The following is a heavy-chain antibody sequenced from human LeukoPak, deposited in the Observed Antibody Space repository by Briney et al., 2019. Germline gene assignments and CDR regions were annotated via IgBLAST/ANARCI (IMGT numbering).Heavy chain of an antibody. D-gene: IGHD3-22*01. V-gene: IGHV4-30-4*08. J-gene: IGHJ4*02. CDR3: ARDPYYYDSSGYSI. Sequence: SETLSLTCTVSGGSISSGDYYWSWIRQPPGKGLEWIGYIYYSGSTYYNPSLKSRVTISVDTSKNQFSLKLSSVTAADTAVYYCARDPYYYDSSGYSIWGQGTLVTVSS. CDR2: IYYSGST. CDR1: GGSISSGDYY.